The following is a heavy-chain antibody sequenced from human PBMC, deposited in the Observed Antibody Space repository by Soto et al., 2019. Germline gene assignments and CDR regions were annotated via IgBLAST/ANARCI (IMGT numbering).Heavy chain of an antibody. Sequence: EVQLVESGGGLVKPGGSLRLSCTGSGFTFTTYNMNWVRQAPGKGLEWVSSISSHSSHIYYADSVKGRFTISRDNAKTSLYLQMNSLRAEDTAVYYCARVKYYQDSSGGDLLAFDIWGQGTMVSVSS. CDR1: GFTFTTYN. V-gene: IGHV3-21*01. CDR3: ARVKYYQDSSGGDLLAFDI. CDR2: ISSHSSHI. D-gene: IGHD3-22*01. J-gene: IGHJ3*02.